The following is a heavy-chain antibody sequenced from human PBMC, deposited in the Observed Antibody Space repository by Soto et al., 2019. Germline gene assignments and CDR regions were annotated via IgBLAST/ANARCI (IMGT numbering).Heavy chain of an antibody. CDR2: MDPIDSYT. CDR1: GYSFTSYW. Sequence: GEALKISCNCSGYSFTSYWFSWVRQTPGKSVEWMGRMDPIDSYTNYSPSFQDHMTISPAKSVSTAYLPSRNLIASDTPLFHCARRVILYFPWLEINWFDPWGQGTLVTV. CDR3: ARRVILYFPWLEINWFDP. J-gene: IGHJ5*02. D-gene: IGHD3-9*01. V-gene: IGHV5-10-1*01.